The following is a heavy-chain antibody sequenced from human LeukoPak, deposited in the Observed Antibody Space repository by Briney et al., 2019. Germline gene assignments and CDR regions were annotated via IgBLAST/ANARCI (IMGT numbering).Heavy chain of an antibody. CDR1: RFTFSSYA. V-gene: IGHV3-23*01. CDR3: AKRRGAFDI. CDR2: ISGSGGST. J-gene: IGHJ3*02. Sequence: PGGSLRLSCAASRFTFSSYAMSWVRQAPGKGLEWVSGISGSGGSTFYAGSVKGRFTISRDNSKNTLYLQMNSLRAEDTAVYYCAKRRGAFDIWGQGTMVTVSS.